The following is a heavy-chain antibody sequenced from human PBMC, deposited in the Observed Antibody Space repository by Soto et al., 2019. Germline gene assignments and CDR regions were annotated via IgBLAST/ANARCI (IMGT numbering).Heavy chain of an antibody. CDR3: ARGGLGYCSGGSCYSAELSRYYYGMDV. V-gene: IGHV4-31*03. J-gene: IGHJ6*02. Sequence: SETLSLTCTVSGCSISSGGYYWSWIRQHPGKGLEWIGYIYYSGSTYYNPSLKSRVTISVDTSKNQFSLKLSSVTAADTAVYYCARGGLGYCSGGSCYSAELSRYYYGMDVWGQGTTVS. CDR2: IYYSGST. D-gene: IGHD2-15*01. CDR1: GCSISSGGYY.